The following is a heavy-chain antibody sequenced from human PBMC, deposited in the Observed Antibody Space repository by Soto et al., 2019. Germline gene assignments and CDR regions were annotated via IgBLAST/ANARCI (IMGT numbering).Heavy chain of an antibody. D-gene: IGHD3-3*01. Sequence: ASVKVSCKASGYTFTSYDINWVRQATGRGLEWMGWMNCDSGNTGFAPNFQGRVTMTTDTSTSTAYMELRSLRSDDTAGYYCAKGKAYDFGSGYSLASGGQGTLVTVSS. CDR1: GYTFTSYD. J-gene: IGHJ4*02. CDR2: MNCDSGNT. CDR3: AKGKAYDFGSGYSLAS. V-gene: IGHV1-8*01.